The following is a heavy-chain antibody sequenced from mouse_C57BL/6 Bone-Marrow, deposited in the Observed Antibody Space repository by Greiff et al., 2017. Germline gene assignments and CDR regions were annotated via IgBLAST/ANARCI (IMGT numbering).Heavy chain of an antibody. D-gene: IGHD2-2*01. V-gene: IGHV1-78*01. Sequence: VQLQQSDAELVKPGASVKISCKVSGYNFTDHTIHWMKQRPEQGLEWIGYIYPRDGSTKYNEKFKGKATLTADKSSSTAYMQLNSLTSEDSAVYVCASSYGYGRAWFAYWGQGTLVTVSA. CDR1: GYNFTDHT. CDR2: IYPRDGST. CDR3: ASSYGYGRAWFAY. J-gene: IGHJ3*01.